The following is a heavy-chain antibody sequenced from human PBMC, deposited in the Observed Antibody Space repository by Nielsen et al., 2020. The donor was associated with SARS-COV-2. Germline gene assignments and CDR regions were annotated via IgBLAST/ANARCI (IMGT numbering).Heavy chain of an antibody. V-gene: IGHV4-59*08. Sequence: SETLSLTCTVSGGSISSYYWSWIRQPPGKGLEWIGYIYYSGSTNYNPSLKSRVTISVDTTKNQFFLKLSSVTAADTAVYYCARLLYGSGSYYLDYWGQGTLVTVSS. CDR3: ARLLYGSGSYYLDY. D-gene: IGHD3-10*01. CDR1: GGSISSYY. CDR2: IYYSGST. J-gene: IGHJ4*02.